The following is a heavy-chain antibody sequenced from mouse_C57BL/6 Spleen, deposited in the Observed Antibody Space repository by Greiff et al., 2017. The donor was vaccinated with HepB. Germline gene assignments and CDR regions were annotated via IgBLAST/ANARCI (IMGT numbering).Heavy chain of an antibody. V-gene: IGHV5-6*01. CDR1: GFTFSSYG. CDR2: ISSGGSYT. Sequence: EVQRVESGGDLVKPGGSLKLSCAASGFTFSSYGMSWVRQTPDKRLEWVATISSGGSYTYYPDSVKGRFTISRDNAKNTLYLQMSSLKSEDTAMYYCARITTVVGNYFDYWGQGTTLTVSS. D-gene: IGHD1-1*01. CDR3: ARITTVVGNYFDY. J-gene: IGHJ2*01.